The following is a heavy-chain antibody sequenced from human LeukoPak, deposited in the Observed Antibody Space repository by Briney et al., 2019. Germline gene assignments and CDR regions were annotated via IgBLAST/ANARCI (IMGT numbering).Heavy chain of an antibody. CDR3: ARAGYSSGWSGNYYYGMDV. CDR2: ISAYNGNT. D-gene: IGHD6-19*01. Sequence: ASVKVSCKASGYTFTSYGISWVRQAHGQGLEWMGWISAYNGNTNYAQKLQGRVTMTTDTSTSTAYMELRSLRSDDTAVYYCARAGYSSGWSGNYYYGMDVWGQGTTVTVSS. J-gene: IGHJ6*02. V-gene: IGHV1-18*01. CDR1: GYTFTSYG.